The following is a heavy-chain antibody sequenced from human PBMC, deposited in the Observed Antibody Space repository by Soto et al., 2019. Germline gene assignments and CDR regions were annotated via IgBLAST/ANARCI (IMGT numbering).Heavy chain of an antibody. CDR1: GGSISNYY. J-gene: IGHJ4*02. CDR2: IYYSGST. V-gene: IGHV4-59*08. D-gene: IGHD2-2*01. Sequence: TLSLTCTVSGGSISNYYWSWIRQPPGKGLEWIAYIYYSGSTNYNPSLKSRVTISLDTSKNHFSLKLSSVTAADTAVYYCARHVVPAANYFDYWGQGTLVTVSS. CDR3: ARHVVPAANYFDY.